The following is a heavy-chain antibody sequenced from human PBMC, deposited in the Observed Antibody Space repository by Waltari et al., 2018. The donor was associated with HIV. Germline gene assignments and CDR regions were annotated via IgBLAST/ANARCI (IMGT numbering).Heavy chain of an antibody. D-gene: IGHD1-20*01. CDR2: ISSDGTTT. CDR1: GLPFSISW. V-gene: IGHV3-74*01. Sequence: EVQLVESGGGLVQPGGSLRLSCAPSGLPFSISWMHRVRHAPGKGLVWVSRISSDGTTTSDADSVKGRFTISRDNAKNTLYLQMNSLRAEDTAVYYCTRDLARYNWNDIPLDYWGQGALVTVSS. J-gene: IGHJ4*02. CDR3: TRDLARYNWNDIPLDY.